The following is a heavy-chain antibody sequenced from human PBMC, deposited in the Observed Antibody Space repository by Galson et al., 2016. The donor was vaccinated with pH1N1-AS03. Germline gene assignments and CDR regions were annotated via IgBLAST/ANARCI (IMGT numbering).Heavy chain of an antibody. V-gene: IGHV1-69*01. J-gene: IGHJ4*02. CDR2: IIPLSGTT. CDR1: GGTFATFA. D-gene: IGHD2/OR15-2a*01. Sequence: ASGGTFATFAVSWVRQARGQGLEWMGGIIPLSGTTNYAQKFQGRLTITADDSTGTASMELSSLTSDDTAVYYCARDRYRDTSTDFYESAYWGQGTLVTVSS. CDR3: ARDRYRDTSTDFYESAY.